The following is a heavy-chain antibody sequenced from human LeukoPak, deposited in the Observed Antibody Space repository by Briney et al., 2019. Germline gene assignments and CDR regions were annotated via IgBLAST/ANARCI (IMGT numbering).Heavy chain of an antibody. J-gene: IGHJ4*02. D-gene: IGHD1-1*01. V-gene: IGHV3-23*01. CDR1: GFTFSSNA. CDR3: ARHFTAGNFDY. CDR2: IIGSGGRT. Sequence: GGSLRLSCAASGFTFSSNAMSWVRQAPGKGLEWVSDIIGSGGRTFYADSLKGRFTISRDNSRDTLYLQMNSPRAEDTAVYYCARHFTAGNFDYWGQGTLVTVSS.